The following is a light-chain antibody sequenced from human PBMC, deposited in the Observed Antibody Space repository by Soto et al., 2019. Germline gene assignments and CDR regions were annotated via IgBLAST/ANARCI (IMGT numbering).Light chain of an antibody. J-gene: IGLJ1*01. CDR2: DVS. Sequence: LTQPASVSGSPGHSITISCTGTSSDVGGYNYVSWYQQHPGKAPKLMIYDVSNRPSGVSNRFSGSKSGNTASLTISGLQAEDEADYYCSSYTSSSTGVFGTGTRSPS. CDR3: SSYTSSSTGV. CDR1: SSDVGGYNY. V-gene: IGLV2-14*01.